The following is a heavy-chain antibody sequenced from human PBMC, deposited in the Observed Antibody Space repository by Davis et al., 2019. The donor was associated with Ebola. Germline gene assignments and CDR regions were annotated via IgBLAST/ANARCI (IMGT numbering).Heavy chain of an antibody. CDR2: ISAYNGNT. CDR3: ARDGEMYYDILTGYYISYGMDV. V-gene: IGHV1-18*04. CDR1: GYTFTSYY. Sequence: AASVKVSCKASGYTFTSYYMHWVRQAPGQGLEWMGWISAYNGNTNYAQKLQGRVTMTTDTSTSTAYMELSSLRSEDTAVYYCARDGEMYYDILTGYYISYGMDVWGKGTTVTVSS. J-gene: IGHJ6*04. D-gene: IGHD3-9*01.